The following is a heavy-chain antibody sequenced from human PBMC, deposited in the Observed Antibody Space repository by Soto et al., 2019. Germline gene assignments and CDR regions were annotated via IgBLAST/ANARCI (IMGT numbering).Heavy chain of an antibody. Sequence: QVQLVQSGAEVKKPGASVKVSCKASGYTFTSYGISWVRQAPGQGLEWMGWISAYNGNTNYAQKLQGRVTMTTDTSTSTAYMELRSLRSDDTAVYCCARLTMITIFGVVIVNWFDPWGQGTLVTVSS. CDR1: GYTFTSYG. D-gene: IGHD3-3*01. CDR3: ARLTMITIFGVVIVNWFDP. J-gene: IGHJ5*02. V-gene: IGHV1-18*01. CDR2: ISAYNGNT.